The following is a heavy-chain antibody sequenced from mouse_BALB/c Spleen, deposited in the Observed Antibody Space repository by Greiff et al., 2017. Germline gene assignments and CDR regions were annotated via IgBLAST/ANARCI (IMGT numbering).Heavy chain of an antibody. CDR1: GYAFSSYW. D-gene: IGHD1-1*01. Sequence: VMLVESGAELVRPGSSVKISCKASGYAFSSYWMNWVKQRPGQGLEWIGQIYPGDGDTNYNGKFKGKATLTADKSSSTAYMQLSSLTSEDSAVYFCARSDYGSSDYWGQGTTLTVSS. J-gene: IGHJ2*01. CDR2: IYPGDGDT. V-gene: IGHV1-80*01. CDR3: ARSDYGSSDY.